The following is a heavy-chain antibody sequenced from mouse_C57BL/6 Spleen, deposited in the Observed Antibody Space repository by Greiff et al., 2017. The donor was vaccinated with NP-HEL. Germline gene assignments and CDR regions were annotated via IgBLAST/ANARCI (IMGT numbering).Heavy chain of an antibody. CDR1: GYAFSSSW. CDR2: IYPGDGDT. V-gene: IGHV1-82*01. CDR3: ARGPFVGDY. J-gene: IGHJ2*01. Sequence: VKLQQSGPELVKPGASVKISCKASGYAFSSSWMNWVKQRPGKGLEWIGRIYPGDGDTNYNGKFKGKATLTADKSSSTAYMQLSSLTSEDSAVYFCARGPFVGDYWGQGTTLTVSS.